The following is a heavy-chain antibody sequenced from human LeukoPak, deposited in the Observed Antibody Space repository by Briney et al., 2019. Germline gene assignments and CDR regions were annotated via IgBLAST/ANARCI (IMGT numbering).Heavy chain of an antibody. J-gene: IGHJ6*02. V-gene: IGHV1-18*01. D-gene: IGHD3-3*02. CDR3: ARGIRGYYYYYGMDV. CDR1: GYTFTSYG. CDR2: ISAYNGNT. Sequence: ASVKVSCKASGYTFTSYGISWVRQAPGQGLEWMGWISAYNGNTNYAQKLQGRVTMTRNTSISTAYMELSSLRSEDTAVYYCARGIRGYYYYYGMDVWGQGTTVTVSS.